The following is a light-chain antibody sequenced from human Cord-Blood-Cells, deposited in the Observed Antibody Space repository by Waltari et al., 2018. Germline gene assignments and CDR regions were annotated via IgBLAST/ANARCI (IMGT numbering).Light chain of an antibody. J-gene: IGLJ3*02. V-gene: IGLV2-14*01. CDR3: SSYTSSSTPV. CDR2: DVS. Sequence: QSALTQPASVSGSPGQSITISCTGTSSDVGGYNYVSWYQQHPGKAPQLMIYDVSNRPSGVSNPFSGSKSGNTASLTISGLQAEDEADYYCSSYTSSSTPVFGGGTKLTVL. CDR1: SSDVGGYNY.